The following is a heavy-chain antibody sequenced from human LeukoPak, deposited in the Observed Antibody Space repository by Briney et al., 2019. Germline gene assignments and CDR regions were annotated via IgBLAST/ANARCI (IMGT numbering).Heavy chain of an antibody. CDR1: GGSISSYY. V-gene: IGHV4-59*01. J-gene: IGHJ4*02. CDR3: ARDRGYGNPFDS. CDR2: IYYSGST. Sequence: PSETLSLTCTVSGGSISSYYWSWIRQPPGRGLDYIGYIYYSGSTNYSPSLKSRVTISEDTSKNQYSLKLTSVTAADTAVYYCARDRGYGNPFDSWGQGTLVTVS. D-gene: IGHD4-11*01.